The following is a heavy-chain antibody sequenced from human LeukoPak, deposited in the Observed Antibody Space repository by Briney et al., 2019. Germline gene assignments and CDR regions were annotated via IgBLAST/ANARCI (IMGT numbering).Heavy chain of an antibody. CDR1: GFTFNTYT. D-gene: IGHD3-16*01. CDR3: ARGGINYGFDY. CDR2: ITSRGTTI. V-gene: IGHV3-48*01. Sequence: GGSLTLSCAASGFTFNTYTMNWVRQAPAEGLEGLSYITSRGTTIYYADSVRGRFTISRDNAKNSLFLQMNSLSAADTAVYYSARGGINYGFDYWGQGNLVTVSS. J-gene: IGHJ4*02.